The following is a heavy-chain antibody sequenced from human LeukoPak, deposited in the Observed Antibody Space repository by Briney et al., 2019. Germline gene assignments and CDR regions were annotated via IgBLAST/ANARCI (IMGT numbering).Heavy chain of an antibody. Sequence: GGSLRLSCAAPGLTFSSYWMPWVRQPAGKGLECVSSISSSGNYIYYADSVQGRFSVSRVNAKNSQYIQMNSLRVEDTAVYYCARDRSLGPVGGMSGAYYFDSWGQGTLVTVAS. CDR2: ISSSGNYI. D-gene: IGHD6-19*01. CDR1: GLTFSSYW. V-gene: IGHV3-21*01. J-gene: IGHJ4*02. CDR3: ARDRSLGPVGGMSGAYYFDS.